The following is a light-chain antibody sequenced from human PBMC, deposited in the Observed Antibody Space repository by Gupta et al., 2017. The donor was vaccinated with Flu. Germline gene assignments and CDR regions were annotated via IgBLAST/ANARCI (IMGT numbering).Light chain of an antibody. J-gene: IGKJ4*01. CDR3: QQYDTVPVT. CDR2: DAS. Sequence: DIQMTQSPSSLSASVGDGVTITCQASQDISDYLHWFQHKPVKPPKLVIYDASNLETGVPSRFSGSRSGTYFTFTISSLQPEDIATYYCQQYDTVPVTFGGGTKVEIK. CDR1: QDISDY. V-gene: IGKV1-33*01.